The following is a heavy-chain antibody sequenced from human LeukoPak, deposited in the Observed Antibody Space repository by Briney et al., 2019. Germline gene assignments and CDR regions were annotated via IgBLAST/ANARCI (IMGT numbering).Heavy chain of an antibody. J-gene: IGHJ4*02. D-gene: IGHD6-19*01. Sequence: PGGSLRLSCAASGFTFGSYAMSWVRQAPGKGLEWVSAISGSGGTTYYADSVTRRLTISRENSKTALYLQMNSLRADDTAVYYCAKERTGGWPFDYWGQGTLVSVSS. CDR1: GFTFGSYA. CDR3: AKERTGGWPFDY. CDR2: ISGSGGTT. V-gene: IGHV3-23*01.